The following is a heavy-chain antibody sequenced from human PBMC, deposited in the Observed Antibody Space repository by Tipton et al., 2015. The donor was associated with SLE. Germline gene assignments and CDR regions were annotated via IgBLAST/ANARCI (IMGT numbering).Heavy chain of an antibody. D-gene: IGHD6-19*01. V-gene: IGHV3-15*01. CDR1: GFTFSRYW. J-gene: IGHJ4*02. Sequence: VQLVQSGGGLVKPGGSLRLSCAASGFTFSRYWMTWVRQAPGKGPEWIGLMKSKSFGETTNYAAPVKGRFAISRDDSKNTLYLQMNSLKIEDTAIYYCVHGSGWLDYWGQGTPVTVSS. CDR2: MKSKSFGETT. CDR3: VHGSGWLDY.